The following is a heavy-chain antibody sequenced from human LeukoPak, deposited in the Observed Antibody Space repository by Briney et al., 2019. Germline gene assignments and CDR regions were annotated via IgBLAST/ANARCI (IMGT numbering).Heavy chain of an antibody. CDR2: IYYSGST. CDR1: GGSISSYY. D-gene: IGHD2-15*01. V-gene: IGHV4-59*08. CDR3: ARHTALVVVAARDAFDI. J-gene: IGHJ3*02. Sequence: SETLSLTCTVSGGSISSYYWSWIRQPPGKGLEWIGYIYYSGSTNYNPSLKSRVTISVDTSKNQFSLKLSSVTAADTAAYYCARHTALVVVAARDAFDIWGQGTMVTVSS.